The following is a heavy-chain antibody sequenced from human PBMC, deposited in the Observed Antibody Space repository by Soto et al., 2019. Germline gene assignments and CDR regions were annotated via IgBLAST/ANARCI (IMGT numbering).Heavy chain of an antibody. D-gene: IGHD3-22*01. CDR2: ISGSGGST. V-gene: IGHV3-23*01. J-gene: IGHJ1*01. Sequence: EVQLLESGGGLVQPGGSLRLSCAASGFTFSSYAMSWVRQAPGKGLEWVSAISGSGGSTYYADSVKGRFTISRDNSKNRLYLQMNSLTAEDTAVYYCAKTYYDSSGYYGAEYFQHWGQDTLVTVSS. CDR3: AKTYYDSSGYYGAEYFQH. CDR1: GFTFSSYA.